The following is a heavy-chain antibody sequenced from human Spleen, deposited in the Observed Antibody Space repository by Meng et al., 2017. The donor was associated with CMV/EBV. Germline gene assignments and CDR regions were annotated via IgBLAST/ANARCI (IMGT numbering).Heavy chain of an antibody. CDR2: IYYSGST. CDR3: ARVEVTHNWFDP. D-gene: IGHD5-18*01. J-gene: IGHJ5*02. CDR1: GGSISSGSYY. Sequence: TVSGGSISSGSYYWSWIRQHPGKGLEWIGYIYYSGSTYYNPSLKSRVTISVDTSKNQFSLKLSSVTAADTAVYYCARVEVTHNWFDPWGQGTLVTVSS. V-gene: IGHV4-31*03.